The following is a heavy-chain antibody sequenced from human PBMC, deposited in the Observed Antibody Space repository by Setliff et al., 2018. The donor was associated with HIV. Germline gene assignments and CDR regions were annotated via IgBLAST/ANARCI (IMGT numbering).Heavy chain of an antibody. D-gene: IGHD2-2*01. V-gene: IGHV4-4*02. J-gene: IGHJ6*02. CDR1: GGSISSDNW. CDR3: ARGHCSGTNCYGVDYYGMDV. CDR2: IYHSEYT. Sequence: SETLSLTCAVSGGSISSDNWWTWVRQPPGRGLEWIGEIYHSEYTNYNASLKSRVSMSVDKSKNQFSLKLTSVTAADTAVYYCARGHCSGTNCYGVDYYGMDVWGQGTTVTVSS.